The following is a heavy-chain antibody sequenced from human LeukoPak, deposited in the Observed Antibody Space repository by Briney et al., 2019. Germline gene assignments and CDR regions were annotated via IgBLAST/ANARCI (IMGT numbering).Heavy chain of an antibody. D-gene: IGHD3-3*01. Sequence: QSGGSLRLSCAASGFTFSTFAMIWVRQAPGKGLEWVSYISSSGSTIYYADSVKSRFTISRDNAKRSLYLQMDSLRAEDTAVYYCARDASAYYWGQGTLVTVSS. CDR3: ARDASAYY. J-gene: IGHJ4*02. CDR2: ISSSGSTI. CDR1: GFTFSTFA. V-gene: IGHV3-48*03.